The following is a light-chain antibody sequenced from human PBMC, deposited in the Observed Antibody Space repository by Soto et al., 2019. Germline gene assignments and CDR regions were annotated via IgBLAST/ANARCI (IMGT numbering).Light chain of an antibody. J-gene: IGLJ1*01. CDR3: GSGTSGAAYV. CDR2: DVN. CDR1: SSDVGAYNY. Sequence: QSALTQPASVSGSPGQSITISCAGTSSDVGAYNYVSWYQHHPGKAPKLMIYDVNNRPSGDSNRFSGSKSGNTASLTFFGLQAEDEADYYCGSGTSGAAYVFGSGPRSPS. V-gene: IGLV2-14*03.